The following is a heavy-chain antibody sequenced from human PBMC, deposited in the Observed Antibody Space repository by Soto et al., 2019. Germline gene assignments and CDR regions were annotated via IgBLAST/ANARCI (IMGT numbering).Heavy chain of an antibody. D-gene: IGHD3-3*01. V-gene: IGHV4-59*08. CDR3: ARHQYYDFWSGYHGIYYYDYMDV. CDR2: IYYSGST. Sequence: PSETLSLTYTVSGGTISSYYWSWIRQPPGKGLEWIGYIYYSGSTNYNPSLKSRVTISVDTSKNQFSLKLSSVTAADTAVYYCARHQYYDFWSGYHGIYYYDYMDVWGKGTTVT. CDR1: GGTISSYY. J-gene: IGHJ6*03.